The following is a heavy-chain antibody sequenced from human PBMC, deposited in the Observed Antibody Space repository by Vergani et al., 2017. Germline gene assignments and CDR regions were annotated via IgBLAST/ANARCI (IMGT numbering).Heavy chain of an antibody. Sequence: QLQLQESGPGLVKPSETLSLTCTVSGGSISSSSYYWGWIRQPPGKGLEWIGSIYYSGSTYYNPSLKSRVTISVDTSKNQFSLKLSSVTAADTAVYYCARQGIAAAGPVYYFDYWGQRTLVTVSS. CDR2: IYYSGST. V-gene: IGHV4-39*01. CDR1: GGSISSSSYY. D-gene: IGHD6-13*01. CDR3: ARQGIAAAGPVYYFDY. J-gene: IGHJ4*02.